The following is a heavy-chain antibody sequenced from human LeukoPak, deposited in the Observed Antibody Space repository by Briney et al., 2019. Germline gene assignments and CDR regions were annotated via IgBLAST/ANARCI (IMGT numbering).Heavy chain of an antibody. CDR3: ARGPTIRDYDFWTMDV. CDR1: GFTFSNYW. D-gene: IGHD3-3*01. CDR2: IKQDGSEI. Sequence: GGSLRLSCAASGFTFSNYWMSWVRQAPGKGLEWVANIKQDGSEIYYVGSVRGRFTISRDNAKNSLYLQMNSLRAEDTAVYYCARGPTIRDYDFWTMDVWGKGTTVTVSS. J-gene: IGHJ6*04. V-gene: IGHV3-7*01.